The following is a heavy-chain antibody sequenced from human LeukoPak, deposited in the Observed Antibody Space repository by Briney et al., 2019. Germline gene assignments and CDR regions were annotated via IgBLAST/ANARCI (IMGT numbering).Heavy chain of an antibody. CDR1: GGSFSGYY. V-gene: IGHV4-34*01. CDR3: ARGRWGYVYYYHYMDV. D-gene: IGHD3-16*01. J-gene: IGHJ6*03. Sequence: TSETLSLTCAVYGGSFSGYYWSWIRQPPGKGLEWIGEINHSGSTNYNPSLKSRVTISVDTSKNQFSLKLSSVTAADTAVYYCARGRWGYVYYYHYMDVWGKGTTVTVSS. CDR2: INHSGST.